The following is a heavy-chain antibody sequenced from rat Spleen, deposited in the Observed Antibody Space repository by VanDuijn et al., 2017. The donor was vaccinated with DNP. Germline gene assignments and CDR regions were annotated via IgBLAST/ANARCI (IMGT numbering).Heavy chain of an antibody. CDR2: ISYSGNT. D-gene: IGHD1-3*01. J-gene: IGHJ1*01. Sequence: EVQLQESGPGLVKPSQSLSLTCSVTGYSITSNYWGWIRKFPGNKMEWMGYISYSGNTNYNPSLKSRISIARDTSKNQFFLQLNSVTTEDTATYYCARWNYGYWYFDFWGPGTMVTVSS. V-gene: IGHV3-1*01. CDR3: ARWNYGYWYFDF. CDR1: GYSITSNY.